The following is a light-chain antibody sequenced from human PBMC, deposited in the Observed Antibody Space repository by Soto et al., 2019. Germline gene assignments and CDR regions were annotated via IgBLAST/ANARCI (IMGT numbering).Light chain of an antibody. J-gene: IGLJ2*01. V-gene: IGLV2-14*01. Sequence: QSALTQPASVSGSPGQSITFSCTGTSNDIGGYNYVSWYQQHPGKAPKLMIFDVSNRTSGVSYRCSGSKSGNTASLTISGLQAEDEEDYYCSSYTSSSTLLFGGGTKLTVL. CDR2: DVS. CDR3: SSYTSSSTLL. CDR1: SNDIGGYNY.